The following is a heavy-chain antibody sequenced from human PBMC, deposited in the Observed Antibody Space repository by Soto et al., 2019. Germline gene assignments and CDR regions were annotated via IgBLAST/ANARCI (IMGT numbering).Heavy chain of an antibody. Sequence: GASVKVSCKASGGTFSSYAISWVRQAPGQGLEWMGGIIPIFGTANYAQKFQGRVTITADESTSTAYMELSSLRSEDTAVYYCARDPAGIAAAGTDEGPIDYGMDVWGQGTTVTVSS. J-gene: IGHJ6*02. V-gene: IGHV1-69*13. CDR2: IIPIFGTA. CDR3: ARDPAGIAAAGTDEGPIDYGMDV. CDR1: GGTFSSYA. D-gene: IGHD6-13*01.